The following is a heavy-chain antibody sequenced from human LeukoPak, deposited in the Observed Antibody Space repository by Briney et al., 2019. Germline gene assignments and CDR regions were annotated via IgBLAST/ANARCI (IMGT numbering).Heavy chain of an antibody. V-gene: IGHV3-23*01. CDR3: ARDYYDSSGPFDY. Sequence: GGSLRLSCAASGFTFSDYYMSWIRQAPGKGLEWVSSLSGNAGRPYYADSVKGRFTISRDNSKNTLYLQMNSLRAEDTAVYYCARDYYDSSGPFDYWGQGTLVTVSS. J-gene: IGHJ4*02. CDR1: GFTFSDYY. CDR2: LSGNAGRP. D-gene: IGHD3-22*01.